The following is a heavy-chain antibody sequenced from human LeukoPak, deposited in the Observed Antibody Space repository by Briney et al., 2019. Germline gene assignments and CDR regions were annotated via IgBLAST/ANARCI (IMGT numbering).Heavy chain of an antibody. CDR3: AKPIMTTVTTLGLYFDY. V-gene: IGHV3-30*18. CDR1: GFTFSNYG. D-gene: IGHD4-17*01. J-gene: IGHJ4*02. CDR2: ISYDGSNR. Sequence: GGSLRLSCAASGFTFSNYGMHWVRQAPGKGLEWVAVISYDGSNRYYADSVKGRFTISRDNSKNTLYLQMNSLIAEDTAVYYCAKPIMTTVTTLGLYFDYWGQGALVTVSS.